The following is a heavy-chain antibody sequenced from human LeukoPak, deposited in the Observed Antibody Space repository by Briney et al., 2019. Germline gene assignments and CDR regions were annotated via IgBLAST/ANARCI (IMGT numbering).Heavy chain of an antibody. CDR1: GGSLSSSSYY. V-gene: IGHV4-39*07. Sequence: SENLSLTCTVSGGSLSSSSYYWGWIRQPPGKGLEWIGSIYYSGSTYYNPSLKSRVTISEDTSKNQFSLKLSSVTAADTAVYYCARGGSSFPKGYYFDNWGQGTLVTVSS. D-gene: IGHD3-10*01. J-gene: IGHJ4*02. CDR3: ARGGSSFPKGYYFDN. CDR2: IYYSGST.